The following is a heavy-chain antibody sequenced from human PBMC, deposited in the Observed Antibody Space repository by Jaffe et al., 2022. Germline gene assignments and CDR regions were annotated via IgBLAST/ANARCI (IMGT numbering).Heavy chain of an antibody. J-gene: IGHJ4*02. CDR2: IYHSGST. CDR3: ARKARISPTDYFDY. Sequence: QVQLQESGPGLVKPSETLSLTCAVSGYSISSGYYWGWIRQPPGKGLEWIGSIYHSGSTYYNPSLKSRVTISVDTSKNQFSLKLSSVTAADTAVYYCARKARISPTDYFDYWGQGTLVTVSS. V-gene: IGHV4-38-2*01. CDR1: GYSISSGYY.